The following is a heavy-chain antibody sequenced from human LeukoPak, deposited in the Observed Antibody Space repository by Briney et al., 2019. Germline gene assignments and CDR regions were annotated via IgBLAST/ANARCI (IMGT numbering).Heavy chain of an antibody. CDR3: ARASGWQGDY. CDR2: IYYSGST. J-gene: IGHJ4*02. CDR1: GGSISSGGYY. Sequence: SETLSLTCTVSGGSISSGGYYWSWIRQHPGKGLEWIGYIYYSGSTYYNPSLKSRVTISVDTSKNLFSLKLSSVTAADTAVYYCARASGWQGDYWGQGTLVTVSS. D-gene: IGHD6-19*01. V-gene: IGHV4-31*03.